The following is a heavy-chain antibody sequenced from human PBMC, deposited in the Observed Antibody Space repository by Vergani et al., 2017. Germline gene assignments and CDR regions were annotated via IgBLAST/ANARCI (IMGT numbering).Heavy chain of an antibody. V-gene: IGHV4-59*01. J-gene: IGHJ4*02. CDR3: ARQYCSGGSCYFNYFDY. Sequence: QVQLQESGPGLVKPSETLSLTCTVSGGSISSYYWSWIRQPPGKGLEWIGYIYYSGSTNYNPSLKSRVTISVDTSKNQFSLKLCSVTAADTVVYYCARQYCSGGSCYFNYFDYWGQGTLVTVSS. CDR1: GGSISSYY. CDR2: IYYSGST. D-gene: IGHD2-15*01.